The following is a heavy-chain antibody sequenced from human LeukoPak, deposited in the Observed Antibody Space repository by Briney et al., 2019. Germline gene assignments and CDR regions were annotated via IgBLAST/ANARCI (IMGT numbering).Heavy chain of an antibody. CDR3: AKAPFIAVAGGDAFDI. CDR1: GFTVSSNY. D-gene: IGHD6-19*01. Sequence: PGGSLRLSCAASGFTVSSNYMSWVRQAPGKGLEWVSVIYSGGSTYYADSVKGRFTISRDNSKNTLYLQMNSLRAEDTAVYYCAKAPFIAVAGGDAFDIWGQGTMVTVSS. V-gene: IGHV3-66*01. CDR2: IYSGGST. J-gene: IGHJ3*02.